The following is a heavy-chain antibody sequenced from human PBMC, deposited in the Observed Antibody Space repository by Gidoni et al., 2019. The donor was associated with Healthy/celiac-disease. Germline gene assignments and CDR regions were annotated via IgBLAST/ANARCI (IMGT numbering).Heavy chain of an antibody. CDR1: GYTFTSYY. D-gene: IGHD1-26*01. CDR2: INPSGGST. Sequence: QVQLVQSGAEVKKPGASVQVSCKASGYTFTSYYMHWVRQAPGQGLEWMGIINPSGGSTSYAQKFQGRVTMTRDTSTSTVYMELSSLRSEDTAVYYCARGDQGGSSHGAFDIWGQGTMDTVSS. V-gene: IGHV1-46*01. J-gene: IGHJ3*02. CDR3: ARGDQGGSSHGAFDI.